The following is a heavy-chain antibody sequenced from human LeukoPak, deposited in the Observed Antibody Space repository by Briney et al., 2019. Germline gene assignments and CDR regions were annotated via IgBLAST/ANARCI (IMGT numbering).Heavy chain of an antibody. V-gene: IGHV3-30*18. D-gene: IGHD3-9*01. CDR3: AKNGRNYDILTGRYFDY. J-gene: IGHJ4*02. CDR1: GFTFDDYA. Sequence: GGSLRLSCAASGFTFDDYAMHWVRQAPGKGLEWVAVISYDGSNKYYADSVKGRFTISRDNSKNTLYLQMNSLRAEDTAVYYCAKNGRNYDILTGRYFDYWGQGTLVTVSS. CDR2: ISYDGSNK.